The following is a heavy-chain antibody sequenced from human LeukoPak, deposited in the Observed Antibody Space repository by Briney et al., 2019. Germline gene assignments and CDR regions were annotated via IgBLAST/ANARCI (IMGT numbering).Heavy chain of an antibody. V-gene: IGHV4-34*01. Sequence: SETLSLTCAVYGGSLSGYYWSWIRQPPGKGLEWIGEINHSGSTNYNPSLKSRVTISVDTSKNQFSLKLSSVTAADTAVYYCQVAEYYDSRVEDWYFDLWGRGTLVTVSS. D-gene: IGHD3-22*01. CDR2: INHSGST. J-gene: IGHJ2*01. CDR3: QVAEYYDSRVEDWYFDL. CDR1: GGSLSGYY.